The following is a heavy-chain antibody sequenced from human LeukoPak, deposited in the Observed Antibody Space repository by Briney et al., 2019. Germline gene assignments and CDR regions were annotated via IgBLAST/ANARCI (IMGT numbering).Heavy chain of an antibody. CDR3: ARVLVRGVNGYYYMDV. V-gene: IGHV4-39*07. J-gene: IGHJ6*03. CDR1: GGSISSSSYY. D-gene: IGHD3-10*01. Sequence: SETLSLTCTVSGGSISSSSYYWGWIRQPPGKGLEWIGSIYYSGSTNYNPSLKSRVTISVDTSKNQFSLKLSSVTAADTAVYYCARVLVRGVNGYYYMDVWGRGTTVTVSS. CDR2: IYYSGST.